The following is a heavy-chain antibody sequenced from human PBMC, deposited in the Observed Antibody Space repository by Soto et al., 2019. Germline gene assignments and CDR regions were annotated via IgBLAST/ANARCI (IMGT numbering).Heavy chain of an antibody. J-gene: IGHJ4*02. CDR2: ISYDGSNK. CDR3: ANFPAY. Sequence: GGSLRLSCAASGFTFSSYGMNWVRQAPGKGLEWVAVISYDGSNKYYADSVKGRFTISRDNSKNTLYLQMNSLRAEDTAVYYCANFPAYWGQGTLVTVSS. V-gene: IGHV3-30*18. CDR1: GFTFSSYG.